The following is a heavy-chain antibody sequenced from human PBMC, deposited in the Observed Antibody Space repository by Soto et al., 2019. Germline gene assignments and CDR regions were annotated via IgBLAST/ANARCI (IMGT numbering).Heavy chain of an antibody. CDR3: ARKHIQLHIRDAFDI. V-gene: IGHV3-7*03. Sequence: EVQLVESGGGLVQPVGSLRLSCAASGFTFSSYWMSWVRQAPGKGLEWVANIKQDGSEKYYVDSVKGRFTISRDNAKNSLYLQMNSLRAEDTAVYYCARKHIQLHIRDAFDIWGQGTMVTVSS. CDR2: IKQDGSEK. CDR1: GFTFSSYW. J-gene: IGHJ3*02. D-gene: IGHD5-18*01.